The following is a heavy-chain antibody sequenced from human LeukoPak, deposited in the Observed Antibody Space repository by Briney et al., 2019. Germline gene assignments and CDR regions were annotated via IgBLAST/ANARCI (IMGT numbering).Heavy chain of an antibody. Sequence: GGSLRLSCAASGFTFDDFAIHWVRQAPGKGLEWVSGISWNSVTIGYADSVKGRFTISRDNAKNSLYLQMNSLRAEDTAVYYCAKLTTSWGQGTLVTVSS. CDR1: GFTFDDFA. J-gene: IGHJ4*02. V-gene: IGHV3-9*01. CDR2: ISWNSVTI. D-gene: IGHD4-11*01. CDR3: AKLTTS.